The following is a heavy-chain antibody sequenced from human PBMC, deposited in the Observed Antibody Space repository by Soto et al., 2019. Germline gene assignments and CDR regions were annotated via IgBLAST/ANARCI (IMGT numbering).Heavy chain of an antibody. CDR2: IDPSDSYT. CDR3: ARPGAAREAAGYGMDV. J-gene: IGHJ6*02. D-gene: IGHD6-13*01. CDR1: GYSFTSYW. V-gene: IGHV5-10-1*01. Sequence: GESLKISCKGSGYSFTSYWISWVRQMPGKGLEWMGRIDPSDSYTNYSPSFQGHVTISADKSISTAYLQWSSLKASDTAMYYCARPGAAREAAGYGMDVWGQGTPVTVSS.